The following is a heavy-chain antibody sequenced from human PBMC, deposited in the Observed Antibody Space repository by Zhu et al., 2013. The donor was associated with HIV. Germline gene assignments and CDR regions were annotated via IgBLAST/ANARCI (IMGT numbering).Heavy chain of an antibody. Sequence: QVQLVQSGAEVKKPGSSVKVSCKASGGTFSSYAISWVRQAPGQGLEWMGGIIPIFGTANYAQKFQGRVTITADESTSTAYMELSSLRSEDTAVYYCARVGGGGGIYSGYDSYYYGMDVVGPRDHGHRLL. V-gene: IGHV1-69*01. CDR2: IIPIFGTA. CDR3: ARVGGGGGIYSGYDSYYYGMDV. D-gene: IGHD5-12*01. CDR1: GGTFSSYA. J-gene: IGHJ6*02.